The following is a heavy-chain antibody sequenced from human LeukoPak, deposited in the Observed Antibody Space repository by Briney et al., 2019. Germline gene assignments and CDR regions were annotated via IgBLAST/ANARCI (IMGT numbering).Heavy chain of an antibody. D-gene: IGHD3-22*01. CDR3: AIPYDSSGYYYGDAFDI. V-gene: IGHV3-30*02. CDR2: IRDVGSNK. Sequence: GGALRLSCAAAGFTFSSYGMRWVGQAPGKGGEGVAFIRDVGSNKYYSDSVKGRFTISRDNSKTTLYLQMNSLRAEDTAVYYCAIPYDSSGYYYGDAFDIWGQGTMVTVSS. J-gene: IGHJ3*02. CDR1: GFTFSSYG.